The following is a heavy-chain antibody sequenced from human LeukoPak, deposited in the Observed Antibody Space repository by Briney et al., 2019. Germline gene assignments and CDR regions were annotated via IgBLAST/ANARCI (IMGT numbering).Heavy chain of an antibody. Sequence: GGSLRLSCAASGFTLSDFSINWVRQAPGKGLEWVSSFSSSSNFIYYADSVKGRFTISRDDAKNSLYLQMNSLRAEDTAVYYCARDRVRYQLLNAFDLWGQGTMVTVSS. CDR2: FSSSSNFI. CDR1: GFTLSDFS. V-gene: IGHV3-21*01. J-gene: IGHJ3*01. CDR3: ARDRVRYQLLNAFDL. D-gene: IGHD2-2*01.